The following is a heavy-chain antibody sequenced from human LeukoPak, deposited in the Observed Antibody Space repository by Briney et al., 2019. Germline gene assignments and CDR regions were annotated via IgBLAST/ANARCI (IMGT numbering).Heavy chain of an antibody. V-gene: IGHV4-4*07. CDR1: GGSISSYY. CDR3: ARAKITRLGYCSSTSCPTVFDP. Sequence: SETLSLICIVSGGSISSYYWSWIRQPAGKGLEWIGRIYTSGSSNYNPSLKSRVTMSVDTSKNQLSLKLSSVTAADTAVYYCARAKITRLGYCSSTSCPTVFDPWGQGTLVTVSS. D-gene: IGHD2-2*01. J-gene: IGHJ5*02. CDR2: IYTSGSS.